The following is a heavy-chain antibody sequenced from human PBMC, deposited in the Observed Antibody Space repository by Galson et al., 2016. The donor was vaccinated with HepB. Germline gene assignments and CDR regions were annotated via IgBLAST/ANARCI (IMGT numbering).Heavy chain of an antibody. Sequence: ETLSLTCAVNGGSFISNYWTWIRQTPGRGLEWIGEVNHGGLTKYNPSLKSRMEMSVDKSKGQGSLTVTSVTAADTGVYFCARKGEGGWGMMLGVGGLDVWGQGTAVIVSS. CDR1: GGSFISNY. V-gene: IGHV4-34*01. D-gene: IGHD2-8*02. CDR2: VNHGGLT. J-gene: IGHJ6*02. CDR3: ARKGEGGWGMMLGVGGLDV.